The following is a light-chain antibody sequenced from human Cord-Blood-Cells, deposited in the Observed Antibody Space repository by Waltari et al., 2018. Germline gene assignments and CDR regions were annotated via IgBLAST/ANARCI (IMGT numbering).Light chain of an antibody. CDR1: QGIRSY. J-gene: IGKJ3*01. Sequence: AIRMTQSPSSFSASTGDRVTITCRASQGIRSYLAWYQQKPGKAPKLLIYAASTLQSGVPSRFSGSGSGTDSTLTISCLQSEDFATYYCQQYYSYPFTFGPGTKVDIK. CDR2: AAS. CDR3: QQYYSYPFT. V-gene: IGKV1-8*01.